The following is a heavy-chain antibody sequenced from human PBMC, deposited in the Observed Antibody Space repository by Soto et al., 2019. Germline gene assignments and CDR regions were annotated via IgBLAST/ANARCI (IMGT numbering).Heavy chain of an antibody. J-gene: IGHJ6*02. D-gene: IGHD6-13*01. CDR2: ISYDGSNK. Sequence: GGSLRLSCAASGFTFSSYGMHWVRQAPGKGLEWVAVISYDGSNKYYADSVKGRFTISRDNSKNTLYLQMNSLRAEDTAVYYCAKDYYSSSWFHYYYYGMDVWGQGTTVTVSS. V-gene: IGHV3-30*18. CDR3: AKDYYSSSWFHYYYYGMDV. CDR1: GFTFSSYG.